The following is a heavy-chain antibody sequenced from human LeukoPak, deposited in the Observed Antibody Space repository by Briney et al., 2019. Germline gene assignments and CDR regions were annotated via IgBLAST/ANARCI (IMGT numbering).Heavy chain of an antibody. CDR2: ISGSGLST. J-gene: IGHJ4*02. Sequence: GGSLRLSCAASGFTFYDYGMTWVRQAPGKGLEWVSTISGSGLSTYYADSVKGRFTISRDNSNNTVFLQMNSLRADDTAIYYCATYGQVLLPFESWGQGTLVTVSS. V-gene: IGHV3-23*01. CDR1: GFTFYDYG. CDR3: ATYGQVLLPFES. D-gene: IGHD2-8*02.